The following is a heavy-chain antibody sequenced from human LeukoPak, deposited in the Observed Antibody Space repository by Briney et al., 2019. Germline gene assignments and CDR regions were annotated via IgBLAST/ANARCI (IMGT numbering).Heavy chain of an antibody. V-gene: IGHV1-46*01. J-gene: IGHJ5*02. CDR3: AREGGLYYYDSSGSPKPNWFDP. Sequence: GASVKVSCKASGYTFTSYYMHWVRQAPGQGLEWMGIINPSGGSTSYAQKFQGRVTMTRDTSTSTVYMELSSLRSEDTAVYYCAREGGLYYYDSSGSPKPNWFDPWGQGTLVTVSS. CDR1: GYTFTSYY. CDR2: INPSGGST. D-gene: IGHD3-22*01.